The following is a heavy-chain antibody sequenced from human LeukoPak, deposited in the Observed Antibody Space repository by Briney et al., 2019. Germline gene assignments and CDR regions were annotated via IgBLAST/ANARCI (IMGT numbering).Heavy chain of an antibody. CDR1: GFTFSSYT. V-gene: IGHV3-21*01. CDR3: ARDKAVAAYDY. CDR2: ISSSSSYI. J-gene: IGHJ4*02. D-gene: IGHD6-19*01. Sequence: GRSLRLXCAASGFTFSSYTMNWVRQAPGKGLEWVSSISSSSSYIYYADSVKGRFTISRDNAKNSLYLQMNSLRAEDTAVYYCARDKAVAAYDYWGQGALVTVSS.